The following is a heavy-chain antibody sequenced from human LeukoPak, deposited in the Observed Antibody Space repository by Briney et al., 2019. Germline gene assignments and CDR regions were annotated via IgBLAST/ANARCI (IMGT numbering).Heavy chain of an antibody. D-gene: IGHD2-15*01. J-gene: IGHJ4*02. CDR3: ARPVVDCSGGSCSSHFDY. CDR2: INPNSGGT. Sequence: ASAKVSCKASGYTFTGYYMHWVRQAPGQGLEWMGWINPNSGGTNYAQKFQGRVTMTRDTSISTAYVELSRLRSDDTAVYYCARPVVDCSGGSCSSHFDYWGQGTLVTVSS. V-gene: IGHV1-2*02. CDR1: GYTFTGYY.